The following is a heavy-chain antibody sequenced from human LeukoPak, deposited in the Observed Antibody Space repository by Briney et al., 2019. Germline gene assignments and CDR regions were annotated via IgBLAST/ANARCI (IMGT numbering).Heavy chain of an antibody. CDR2: IYTSGST. CDR3: ARDQFFYDSSGRFDY. J-gene: IGHJ4*02. CDR1: GGSISSYY. Sequence: SETLSLTCTVSGGSISSYYWSWIRQPAGKGLEWIGRIYTSGSTNYNPSLKSRVTMSVDTSKNQFSLKLISVTAADTAVYYCARDQFFYDSSGRFDYWGQGTLVTVSS. V-gene: IGHV4-4*07. D-gene: IGHD3-22*01.